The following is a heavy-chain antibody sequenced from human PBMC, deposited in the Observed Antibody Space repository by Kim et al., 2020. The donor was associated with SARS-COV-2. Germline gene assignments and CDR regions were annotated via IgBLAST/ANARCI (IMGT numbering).Heavy chain of an antibody. CDR1: GFTFSSYA. Sequence: GGSLRLSCAASGFTFSSYAMHWVRQAPGKGLEWVAVISYDGSNKYYADSVKGRFTISRDNSKNTLYLQMNSLRAEDTAVYYCARGYGGSYRDAFDIWGQG. D-gene: IGHD1-26*01. V-gene: IGHV3-30-3*01. J-gene: IGHJ3*02. CDR3: ARGYGGSYRDAFDI. CDR2: ISYDGSNK.